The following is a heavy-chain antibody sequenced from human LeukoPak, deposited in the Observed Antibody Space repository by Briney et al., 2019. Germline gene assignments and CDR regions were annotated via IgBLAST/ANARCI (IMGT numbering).Heavy chain of an antibody. CDR1: GGSISSGGYS. V-gene: IGHV4-30-2*01. CDR2: IYHSGST. D-gene: IGHD3-10*01. CDR3: ARGGSWFGELSY. Sequence: SETLSLTCAVSGGSISSGGYSWSWIRQPPGKGLEWIGYIYHSGSTYYNPSLKSRVTISVDGSKNQFSLKLSSVTAADTAVYYCARGGSWFGELSYWGQGTLVTVSS. J-gene: IGHJ4*02.